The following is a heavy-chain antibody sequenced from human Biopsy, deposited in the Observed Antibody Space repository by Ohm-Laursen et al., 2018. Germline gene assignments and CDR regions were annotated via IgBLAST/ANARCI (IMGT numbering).Heavy chain of an antibody. CDR1: GASVSSSDYY. CDR2: IYYSGST. D-gene: IGHD2/OR15-2a*01. Sequence: SETLSLTCSVSGASVSSSDYYWSWIRQTPGKGLEWIGYIYYSGSTNYNPSLKSRVTISVDTSKNQFSLRLNSVTAADTAVYYCARATNSTGWPYYYFYGMDVWGQGTTVTVSS. V-gene: IGHV4-61*08. CDR3: ARATNSTGWPYYYFYGMDV. J-gene: IGHJ6*02.